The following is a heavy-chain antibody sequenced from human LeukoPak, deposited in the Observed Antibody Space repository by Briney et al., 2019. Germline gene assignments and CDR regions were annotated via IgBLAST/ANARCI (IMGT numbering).Heavy chain of an antibody. J-gene: IGHJ4*02. D-gene: IGHD3-10*01. CDR2: IKEDGSEK. CDR3: ARGGSYYAN. V-gene: IGHV3-7*04. Sequence: GGSLRLSCAASGVRFSTYWMSWVRQAPGKGLEWVANIKEDGSEKYYVDPVKGRFTISRDNAKNSLYLQMNSLRADDTAVYHCARGGSYYANWGQGTLVTVSS. CDR1: GVRFSTYW.